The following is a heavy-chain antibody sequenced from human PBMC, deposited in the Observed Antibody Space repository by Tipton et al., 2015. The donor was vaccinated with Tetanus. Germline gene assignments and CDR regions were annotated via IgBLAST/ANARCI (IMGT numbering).Heavy chain of an antibody. J-gene: IGHJ4*02. CDR2: MCSSGNTNYGNP. CDR3: ACGSGYFDSSDHSPLDF. CDR1: GGSFSSYC. V-gene: IGHV4-4*07. D-gene: IGHD3-22*01. Sequence: TLSLTCIVSGGSFSSYCYNWIRQPAGKGLEWIGRMCSSGNTNYGNPNYHPSLKSRVSISVDSSTSQSSLRLASVTAADTAVYYCACGSGYFDSSDHSPLDFWGRGTLVTVSS.